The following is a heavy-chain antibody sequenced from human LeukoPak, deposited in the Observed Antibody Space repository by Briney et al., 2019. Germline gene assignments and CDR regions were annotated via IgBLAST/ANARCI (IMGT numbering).Heavy chain of an antibody. Sequence: SETLSLTCTVSGGSISSYYWSWIRQPPGKGLEWIGYIYYSGSTNYNPSLKSRVTISVDTSKNQFSLKLSSVTAADTAVYYCASIGHEHGGLYGSGIPGEYYWYGMDVWGQGTTVTVSS. CDR3: ASIGHEHGGLYGSGIPGEYYWYGMDV. D-gene: IGHD3-10*01. CDR1: GGSISSYY. CDR2: IYYSGST. V-gene: IGHV4-59*12. J-gene: IGHJ6*02.